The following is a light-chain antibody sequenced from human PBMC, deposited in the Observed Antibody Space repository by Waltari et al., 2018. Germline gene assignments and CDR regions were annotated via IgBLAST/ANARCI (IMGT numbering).Light chain of an antibody. V-gene: IGKV1-12*01. CDR3: QQGNSFPPT. J-gene: IGKJ1*01. Sequence: DIQMTQFPSAVSASVGDRVTMTCRASQGISNWLAWYQQKPGKAPKLLIYGASILQTGVPSRFSAGGSGTDFTLTISNLQPDDFATYFCQQGNSFPPTFGQGTKVEVK. CDR2: GAS. CDR1: QGISNW.